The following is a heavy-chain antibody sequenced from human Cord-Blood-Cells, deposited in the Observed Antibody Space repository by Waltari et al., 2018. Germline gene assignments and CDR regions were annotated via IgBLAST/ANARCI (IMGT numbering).Heavy chain of an antibody. V-gene: IGHV6-1*01. CDR3: ARDHCSSTSCYNYWYFDL. J-gene: IGHJ2*01. CDR2: TYYRSKWYN. D-gene: IGHD2-2*02. Sequence: QVQLQQSGPGLVKPSQTLSLTCAISGDSVPSNSAAWNWIRQSPSSGLEWLGRTYYRSKWYNDYAVSVKSRITINPDTSKNQFSLQLNSVTPEDTAVYYCARDHCSSTSCYNYWYFDLWGRGTLVTVSS. CDR1: GDSVPSNSAA.